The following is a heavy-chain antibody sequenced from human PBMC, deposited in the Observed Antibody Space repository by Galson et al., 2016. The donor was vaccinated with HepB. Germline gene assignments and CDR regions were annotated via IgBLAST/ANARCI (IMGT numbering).Heavy chain of an antibody. CDR1: GITASLQY. V-gene: IGHV3-53*01. Sequence: SLRLSCAASGITASLQYMSWVRQAPGKGLEWVSIIYADENTYYTDSVKGRFIISRDTSKNTVYLQMNSLRVEDTAMYYCPRDGGNRGSYSVGDSFDIWGHGTMVTVSS. D-gene: IGHD1-26*01. CDR2: IYADENT. CDR3: PRDGGNRGSYSVGDSFDI. J-gene: IGHJ3*02.